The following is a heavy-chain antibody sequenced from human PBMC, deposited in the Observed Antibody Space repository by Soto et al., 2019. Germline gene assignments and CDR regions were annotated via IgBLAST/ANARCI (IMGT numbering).Heavy chain of an antibody. CDR2: FDPEDGET. J-gene: IGHJ5*02. D-gene: IGHD6-13*01. Sequence: KGLGASVKVSCKVSGYTLTELSMHWVRQAPGKGFEWMGGFDPEDGETIYAQKFQGRVTMTEDTSTDTAYMELSSLRSEDTAVYYCATVVSIGSSWYGSPWFDPWGQGTLVTVS. V-gene: IGHV1-24*01. CDR3: ATVVSIGSSWYGSPWFDP. CDR1: GYTLTELS.